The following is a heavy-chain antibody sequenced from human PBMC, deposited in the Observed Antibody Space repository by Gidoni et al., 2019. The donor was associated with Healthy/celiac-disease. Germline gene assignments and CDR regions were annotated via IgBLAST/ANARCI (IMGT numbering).Heavy chain of an antibody. J-gene: IGHJ2*01. D-gene: IGHD6-19*01. CDR1: GSTFSSYD. V-gene: IGHV3-13*01. Sequence: EVQLVESGGGLVQPGGSLSISCAASGSTFSSYDMHWVRQATGKGLEWVSSIVTAGETYYPGSVKGRFTIARENAKNSLYHQMNSLRAEDTAVYYCARAEQWLVYDAAWYFDLWGRGTLVTVSS. CDR2: IVTAGET. CDR3: ARAEQWLVYDAAWYFDL.